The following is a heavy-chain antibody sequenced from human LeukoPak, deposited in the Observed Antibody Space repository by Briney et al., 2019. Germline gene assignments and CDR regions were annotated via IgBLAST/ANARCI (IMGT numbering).Heavy chain of an antibody. V-gene: IGHV3-11*04. J-gene: IGHJ4*02. CDR1: RFTFSDYY. Sequence: PGGSLRLSSAASRFTFSDYYMSWIRQAPEKRLEWVSSISSSGSPVYYADSVKGRFTIYRDNAKNSLYLQMNSLRAEDTAVYYCASRGDPPGYPFDYWGQGTLVTVSS. CDR2: ISSSGSPV. D-gene: IGHD2-21*01. CDR3: ASRGDPPGYPFDY.